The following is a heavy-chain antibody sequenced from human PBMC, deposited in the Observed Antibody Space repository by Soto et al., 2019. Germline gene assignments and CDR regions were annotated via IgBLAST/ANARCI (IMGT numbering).Heavy chain of an antibody. CDR3: ARVIPGVEAWFDP. Sequence: AVPFACKASGYTFTNFGVTWVRRAPGQGLEWMGWISAYTDTPHSAQQFQGSVTMTIDTSTRTAYMDLRSLTSDDTAVYYCARVIPGVEAWFDPWGQGTLVTVS. D-gene: IGHD2-2*01. CDR2: ISAYTDTP. J-gene: IGHJ5*02. CDR1: GYTFTNFG. V-gene: IGHV1-18*01.